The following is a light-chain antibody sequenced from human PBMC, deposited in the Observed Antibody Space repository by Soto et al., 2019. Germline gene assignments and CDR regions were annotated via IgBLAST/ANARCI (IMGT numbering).Light chain of an antibody. CDR2: GAS. J-gene: IGKJ1*01. V-gene: IGKV3D-15*01. CDR1: QSVSFSY. CDR3: QQYNNWPQT. Sequence: EIVLTQSPGTLSLSPGDRATLSCRASQSVSFSYLAWYQQKPGQAPRLLIYGASSRATGIPDRFSGSGSGTEFTLPISSLQSEDFAVYYCQQYNNWPQTFGQGTKVEIK.